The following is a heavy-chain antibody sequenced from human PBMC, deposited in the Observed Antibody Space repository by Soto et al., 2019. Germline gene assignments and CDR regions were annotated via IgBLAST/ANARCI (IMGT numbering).Heavy chain of an antibody. J-gene: IGHJ2*01. CDR2: ISGGGDAT. CDR3: ARKVVGSTSRPDYWYFDL. CDR1: GFTFINYA. V-gene: IGHV3-23*01. D-gene: IGHD2-21*01. Sequence: EVQLLESGGDSVQPGGSVRLSCAGSGFTFINYAMNWVRQAPGKGLEWVSTISGGGDATFFADSVRGRFTFSRDNSKNTVNLLMNSLGVDDTAVYYCARKVVGSTSRPDYWYFDLWGRGTLVTVSS.